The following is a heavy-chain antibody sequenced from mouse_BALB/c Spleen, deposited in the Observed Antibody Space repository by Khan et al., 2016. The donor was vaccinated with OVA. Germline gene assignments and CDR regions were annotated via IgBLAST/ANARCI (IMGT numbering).Heavy chain of an antibody. CDR1: GYTFTDFA. D-gene: IGHD2-5*01. V-gene: IGHV1S137*01. J-gene: IGHJ3*01. Sequence: QVRLHQSGAELVRPGVSVKISCKGSGYTFTDFAMHWVKQRHAKSLEWIGVISTYYGDATNNQKFKGKATMTVDKSSSTAYMELARLTSEDSAIYYCVRRSSNSRCAYWGQGTLVTVSA. CDR3: VRRSSNSRCAY. CDR2: ISTYYGDA.